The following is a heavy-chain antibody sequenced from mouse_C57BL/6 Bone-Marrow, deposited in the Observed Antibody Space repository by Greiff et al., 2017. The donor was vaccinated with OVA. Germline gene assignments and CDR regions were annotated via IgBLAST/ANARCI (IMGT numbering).Heavy chain of an antibody. J-gene: IGHJ2*01. CDR3: TGGVTTYFDY. V-gene: IGHV6-3*01. D-gene: IGHD2-2*01. Sequence: VQLQQSGGGLVQPGGSMKLSCVASGFTFSNYWMNWVRQSPEKGLEWVAQIRLKSDNYATHYAESVKGRFTISRDDSKSSVYLQMNNLRAEDTGIYYCTGGVTTYFDYWGQGTTLTVSS. CDR2: IRLKSDNYAT. CDR1: GFTFSNYW.